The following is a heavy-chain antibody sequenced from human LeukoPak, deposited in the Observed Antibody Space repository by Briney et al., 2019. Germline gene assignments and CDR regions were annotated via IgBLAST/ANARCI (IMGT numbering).Heavy chain of an antibody. CDR1: GGSISSYY. Sequence: PSETLSLTCTVSGGSISSYYWSWIRQPPGKGLEWIGYIYYSGSTNYNPSLKSRVTISVDTSKNQFSLKLSSVTAADTAVYYCAREGQLLLDYWGQGTLVTVSS. CDR2: IYYSGST. D-gene: IGHD2-2*01. CDR3: AREGQLLLDY. V-gene: IGHV4-59*12. J-gene: IGHJ4*02.